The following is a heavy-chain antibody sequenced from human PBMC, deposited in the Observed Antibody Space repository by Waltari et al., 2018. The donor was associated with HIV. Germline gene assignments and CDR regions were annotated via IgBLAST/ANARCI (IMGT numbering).Heavy chain of an antibody. J-gene: IGHJ4*02. CDR1: GASISSGGYY. CDR3: ARGAYYGSRTYSFDF. V-gene: IGHV4-31*03. Sequence: QVLLLESGPGLVKPSQTLSLTCPVPGASISSGGYYWTWIRQRPEKGLDYIGNIYYSGRTYYNPSLKSRIIISVDTSKNQFSLKLNSVTAADTAVYYCARGAYYGSRTYSFDFWGQGTLVTVSS. D-gene: IGHD3-10*01. CDR2: IYYSGRT.